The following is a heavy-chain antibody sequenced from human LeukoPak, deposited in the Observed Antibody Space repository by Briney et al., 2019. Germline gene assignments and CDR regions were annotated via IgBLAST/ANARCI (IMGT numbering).Heavy chain of an antibody. J-gene: IGHJ4*02. CDR1: GYTFTSYY. D-gene: IGHD3-9*01. V-gene: IGHV1-46*01. Sequence: WASVKVSCKASGYTFTSYYMHWVRQAPGQGLEWMGIINPSGGSTSYAQKFQGRVTMTRDTSTSTVYMELSSLRSEDTAVYYCARGEPLLRYFDWSTYWGQGTLVTVSS. CDR3: ARGEPLLRYFDWSTY. CDR2: INPSGGST.